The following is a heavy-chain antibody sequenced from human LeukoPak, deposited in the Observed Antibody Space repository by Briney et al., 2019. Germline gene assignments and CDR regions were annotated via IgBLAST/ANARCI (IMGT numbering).Heavy chain of an antibody. D-gene: IGHD6-13*01. Sequence: GGSLRLSCAASGFTFSSYWMSWVRQAPGKGLEWVANIKQDGSEKHYVDSVKGRFTISRDNAKNSLYLQMNSLRAEDTAVYYCARDGAAATDLYYYYYGMDVWGQGTTVTVSS. V-gene: IGHV3-7*01. J-gene: IGHJ6*02. CDR3: ARDGAAATDLYYYYYGMDV. CDR2: IKQDGSEK. CDR1: GFTFSSYW.